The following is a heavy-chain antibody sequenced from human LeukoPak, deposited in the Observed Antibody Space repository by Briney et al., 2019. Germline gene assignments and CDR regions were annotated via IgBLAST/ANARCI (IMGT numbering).Heavy chain of an antibody. CDR1: GFSFSNYW. CDR2: INTDGDNI. CDR3: ARVIVGATGSDY. J-gene: IGHJ4*02. Sequence: GGSLRLSCVASGFSFSNYWMHWVRQPPGKGLMWVSRINTDGDNIQYADSVKGRFIISRDNAKNTQYLQLNSLRAEDTAVYYCARVIVGATGSDYWGQGTLVTVSS. V-gene: IGHV3-74*01. D-gene: IGHD1-26*01.